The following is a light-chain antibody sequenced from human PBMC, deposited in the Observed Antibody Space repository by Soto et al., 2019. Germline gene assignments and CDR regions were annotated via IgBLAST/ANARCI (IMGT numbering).Light chain of an antibody. CDR1: QSVSSSF. CDR2: GAS. Sequence: EIVLTQSPATLSVSPVERATLSCRDSQSVSSSFLAWYQQKPGQAPRLLIYGASSRATGVPDRFSGSGSGTDFTLTISRLEPEDFAVYYCQHYSNSPWTVGQGNKVDIK. V-gene: IGKV3-20*01. J-gene: IGKJ1*01. CDR3: QHYSNSPWT.